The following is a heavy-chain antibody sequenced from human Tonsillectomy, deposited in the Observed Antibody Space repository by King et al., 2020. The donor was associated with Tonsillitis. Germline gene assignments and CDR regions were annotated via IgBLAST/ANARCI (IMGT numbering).Heavy chain of an antibody. D-gene: IGHD6-19*01. CDR3: ARCSSGWYNWFDP. CDR1: VYTFTGYY. J-gene: IGHJ5*02. CDR2: SNSNSCGT. V-gene: IGHV1-2*02. Sequence: QLVQSGSEVNKPGASVKVYCKASVYTFTGYYMHLVLQPPAQCLDWLGWSNSNSCGTIYAQKFQVRVTMTRNMSITRAYMELSSLRSDSTAVYYCARCSSGWYNWFDPWGQGTLVTVSS.